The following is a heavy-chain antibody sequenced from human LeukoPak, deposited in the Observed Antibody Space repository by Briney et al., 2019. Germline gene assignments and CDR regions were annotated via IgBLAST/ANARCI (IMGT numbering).Heavy chain of an antibody. D-gene: IGHD6-19*01. V-gene: IGHV5-51*01. J-gene: IGHJ4*02. CDR3: ARGLSGDSSAWFY. CDR2: IYPGDSDT. Sequence: TGESLKISCKGSGYSFTSYWIGWVRQMPGKGLEWMGIIYPGDSDTRYSPSFQGQVAISADKSISTAYLQWSSLKASDTALYYCARGLSGDSSAWFYWGQGTLVTVSS. CDR1: GYSFTSYW.